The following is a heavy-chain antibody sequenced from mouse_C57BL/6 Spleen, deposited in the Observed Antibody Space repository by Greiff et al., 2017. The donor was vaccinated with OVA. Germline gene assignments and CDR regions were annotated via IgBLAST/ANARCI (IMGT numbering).Heavy chain of an antibody. CDR2: INPSSGYT. V-gene: IGHV1-7*01. CDR3: SNWDEAWFAY. D-gene: IGHD4-1*02. CDR1: GYTFTSYW. J-gene: IGHJ3*01. Sequence: VQLVESGAELAKPGASVKLSCKASGYTFTSYWMHWVKQRPGQGLEWIGYINPSSGYTKYNQKFKDKATLTADKSSSTAYMQLSSLTYEDSAVYYCSNWDEAWFAYWGQGTLVTVSA.